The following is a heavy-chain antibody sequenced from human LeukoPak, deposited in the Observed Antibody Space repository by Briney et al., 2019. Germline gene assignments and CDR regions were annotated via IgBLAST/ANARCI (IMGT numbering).Heavy chain of an antibody. CDR1: GFTFSSYW. CDR3: ARDPLPQVLWFGELFDGMDV. D-gene: IGHD3-10*01. Sequence: GGSLRLSCAASGFTFSSYWMHWVRQAPGKGLEWVANIKQDGSEKYYVDSVKGRFTISRDNAKNSLYLQMNSLRAEDTAVYYCARDPLPQVLWFGELFDGMDVWGQGTTVTVSS. V-gene: IGHV3-7*01. CDR2: IKQDGSEK. J-gene: IGHJ6*02.